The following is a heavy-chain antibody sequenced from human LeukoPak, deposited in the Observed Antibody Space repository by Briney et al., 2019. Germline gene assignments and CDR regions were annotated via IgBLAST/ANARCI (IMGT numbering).Heavy chain of an antibody. D-gene: IGHD3-10*01. CDR2: IHYDGSKK. V-gene: IGHV3-30*02. Sequence: GGSLRLSCEVSGFTLSSYWMSWVRQAPGKGLEWVAFIHYDGSKKYYADSVKGRFTISRDNSKNTLYLEMNSLRPEDTAIYYCAKERSSNYFFYYIDVWGKGTTVTISS. CDR3: AKERSSNYFFYYIDV. J-gene: IGHJ6*03. CDR1: GFTLSSYW.